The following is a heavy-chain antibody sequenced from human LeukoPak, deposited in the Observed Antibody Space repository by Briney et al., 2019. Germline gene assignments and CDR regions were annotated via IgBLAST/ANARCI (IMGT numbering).Heavy chain of an antibody. CDR1: GFPFSGSW. Sequence: GGSLRLSYAASGFPFSGSWMDWVRQAPGKRMEWVANIKQDGSEKHYADSVKGRFTISRDNAKNSLFLQMSGLRAEDTAVYYCSRSLDYWGQGALVTVSS. CDR3: SRSLDY. V-gene: IGHV3-7*01. CDR2: IKQDGSEK. J-gene: IGHJ4*02.